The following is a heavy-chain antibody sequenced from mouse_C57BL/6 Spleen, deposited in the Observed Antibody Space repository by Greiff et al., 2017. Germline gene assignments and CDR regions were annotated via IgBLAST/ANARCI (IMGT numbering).Heavy chain of an antibody. D-gene: IGHD1-1*01. Sequence: VQLQQSGAELVMPGASVKLSCKASGYTFTSYWMHWVKQRPGQGLEWIGEIDPSDSYTNYNQKFKGKSTLTVDKSSSTAYMQLSSLTSEDSAVYYCARNYYGSSKYFDYWGQGTTLTVSS. J-gene: IGHJ2*01. V-gene: IGHV1-69*01. CDR1: GYTFTSYW. CDR3: ARNYYGSSKYFDY. CDR2: IDPSDSYT.